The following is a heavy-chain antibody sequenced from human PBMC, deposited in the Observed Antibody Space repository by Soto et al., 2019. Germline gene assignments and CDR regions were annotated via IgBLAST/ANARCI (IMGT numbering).Heavy chain of an antibody. Sequence: ASVKVSCKASGYTFTSYGISWVRQAPGQGLEWMGWISAYNGNTNYAQKLQGRVTMTTDTSTSTAYMELRSRRSDDTAVYYCARATQPVSYYYVSVSYWFDPWGQGTLVTVSS. CDR2: ISAYNGNT. CDR1: GYTFTSYG. CDR3: ARATQPVSYYYVSVSYWFDP. J-gene: IGHJ5*02. V-gene: IGHV1-18*01. D-gene: IGHD3-10*01.